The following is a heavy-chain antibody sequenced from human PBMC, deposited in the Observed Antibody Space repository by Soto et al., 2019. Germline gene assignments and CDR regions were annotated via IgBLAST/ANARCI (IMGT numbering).Heavy chain of an antibody. Sequence: SVKVSCKASGGTFSSYAISWVRQAPGQGLERMGGIIPIFGTANYAQKFQGRVTITANESTSTAYMELSSLRSEDTAVYYCARLRDYYDSSGYLSDPWGQGTLVTVSS. CDR1: GGTFSSYA. J-gene: IGHJ5*02. CDR2: IIPIFGTA. CDR3: ARLRDYYDSSGYLSDP. V-gene: IGHV1-69*13. D-gene: IGHD3-22*01.